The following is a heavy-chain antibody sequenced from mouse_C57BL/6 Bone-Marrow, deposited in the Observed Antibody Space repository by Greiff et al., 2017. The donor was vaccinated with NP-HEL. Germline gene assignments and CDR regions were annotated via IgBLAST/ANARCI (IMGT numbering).Heavy chain of an antibody. CDR3: AKHEDDYPSYWYFDV. D-gene: IGHD2-4*01. CDR1: GFSLTSYG. J-gene: IGHJ1*03. V-gene: IGHV2-9*01. CDR2: IWGGGST. Sequence: QVQLKESGPGLVAPSQSLSITCTVSGFSLTSYGVGWVRQPPGKGLEWLGVIWGGGSTNYNSALMSRLSISKDNSKSQVFLKMNSLQTDDTAMYYCAKHEDDYPSYWYFDVWGTGTTVTVSS.